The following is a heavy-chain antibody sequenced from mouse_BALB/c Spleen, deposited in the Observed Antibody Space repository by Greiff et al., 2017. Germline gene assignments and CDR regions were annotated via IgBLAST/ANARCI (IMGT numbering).Heavy chain of an antibody. V-gene: IGHV3-2*02. Sequence: EVKLQESGPGLVKPSQSLSLTCTVTGYSITSDYAWNWIRQFPGNKLEWMGYISYSGSTSYNPSLKSRISITRDTSKNQFFLQLNSVTTEDTATYYCAREGYRYPYAMDYWGQGTSVTVSS. J-gene: IGHJ4*01. CDR1: GYSITSDYA. D-gene: IGHD2-14*01. CDR2: ISYSGST. CDR3: AREGYRYPYAMDY.